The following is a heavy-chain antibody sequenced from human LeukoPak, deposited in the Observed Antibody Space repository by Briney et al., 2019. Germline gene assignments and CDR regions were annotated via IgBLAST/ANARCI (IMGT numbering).Heavy chain of an antibody. V-gene: IGHV2-5*02. Sequence: SGPTLVNPTQTLTLTCTFSGFSLSTSGVGVGWIRQPPGKALEWLALIYWDDDKRYSPSLKSRLTITKDTSKNQVVLTMTNMDPVDTATYYCAHRRIAVAGKGANWFDPWGQGTLVTVSS. CDR3: AHRRIAVAGKGANWFDP. CDR1: GFSLSTSGVG. J-gene: IGHJ5*02. D-gene: IGHD6-19*01. CDR2: IYWDDDK.